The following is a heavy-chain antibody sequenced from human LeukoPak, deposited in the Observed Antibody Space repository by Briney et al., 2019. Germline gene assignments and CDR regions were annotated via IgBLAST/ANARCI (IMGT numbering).Heavy chain of an antibody. J-gene: IGHJ6*02. CDR1: GYTFTNYY. CDR2: INPSGGST. CDR3: ARDTRFRRTAYYDFWSGPQNPHRGIRPHYYYYGMDV. V-gene: IGHV1-46*01. D-gene: IGHD3-3*01. Sequence: ASVKVSCKASGYTFTNYYMHWVRQAPGQGLEWMGIINPSGGSTSYAQKFQGWVTMTRDTSISTAYMELSRLRSDDTAVYYCARDTRFRRTAYYDFWSGPQNPHRGIRPHYYYYGMDVWGQGTTVTVSS.